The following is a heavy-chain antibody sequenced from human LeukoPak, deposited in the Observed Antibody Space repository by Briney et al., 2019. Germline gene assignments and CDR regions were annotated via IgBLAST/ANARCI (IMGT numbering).Heavy chain of an antibody. J-gene: IGHJ4*02. Sequence: PGGSLRLSCAASGFTFSNYAMYWVRQAPGKGLEWVAFTTYDEGNKYYADSVKGRFTISRDNSKNKLYLQMNSLRPEDTAVYYCAKDRANAWTSDYWGQGTLVTVSS. D-gene: IGHD3/OR15-3a*01. CDR2: TTYDEGNK. CDR1: GFTFSNYA. V-gene: IGHV3-30*02. CDR3: AKDRANAWTSDY.